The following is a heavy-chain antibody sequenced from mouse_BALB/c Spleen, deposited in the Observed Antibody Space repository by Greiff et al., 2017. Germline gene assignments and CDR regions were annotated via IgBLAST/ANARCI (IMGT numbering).Heavy chain of an antibody. J-gene: IGHJ3*01. Sequence: EVQVVESGGDLVKPGGSLKLSCAASGFTFSSYGMSWVRQTPDKRLEWVATISSGGSYTYYPDSVKGRFTISRDNAKNTLYLQMSSLKSEDTAMYYCARHDYGYVFAYWGQGTLVTVSA. V-gene: IGHV5-6*01. CDR1: GFTFSSYG. D-gene: IGHD2-2*01. CDR2: ISSGGSYT. CDR3: ARHDYGYVFAY.